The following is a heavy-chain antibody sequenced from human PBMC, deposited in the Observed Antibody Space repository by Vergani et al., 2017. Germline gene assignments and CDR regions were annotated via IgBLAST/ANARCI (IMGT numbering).Heavy chain of an antibody. CDR2: IYYSGST. V-gene: IGHV4-39*01. Sequence: QLQLQESGPGLVKPSETLSLTCTVSGGSIRSSSYYWGWIRQPPGKGLEWIGSIYYSGSTYYNPSLKSRVTISVDTSKNQFSLKLSSVTAADTAVYYCASPTVTTGYFDLWGRGTLVTVSS. J-gene: IGHJ2*01. D-gene: IGHD4-17*01. CDR3: ASPTVTTGYFDL. CDR1: GGSIRSSSYY.